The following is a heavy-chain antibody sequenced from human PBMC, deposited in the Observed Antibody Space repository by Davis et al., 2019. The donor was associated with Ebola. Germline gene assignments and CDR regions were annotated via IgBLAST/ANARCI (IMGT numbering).Heavy chain of an antibody. V-gene: IGHV3-49*04. CDR3: TRDLKQPPPSYYYGMDV. J-gene: IGHJ6*02. CDR2: IRSKAYGGKT. Sequence: GESLKISCAASGFTFSSYSMNWVRRAPGKGLEWVGFIRSKAYGGKTQYAASVKGRFTISRDDSKSIAYLQMNSLKTEDTAVYYCTRDLKQPPPSYYYGMDVWGQGTTVTVSS. D-gene: IGHD6-13*01. CDR1: GFTFSSYS.